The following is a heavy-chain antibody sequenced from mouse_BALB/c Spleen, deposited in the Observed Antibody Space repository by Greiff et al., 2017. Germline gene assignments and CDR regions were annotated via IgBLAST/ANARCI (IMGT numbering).Heavy chain of an antibody. CDR3: ARTDGYYVGDYAMDY. V-gene: IGHV1-14*01. D-gene: IGHD2-3*01. CDR2: INPYNDGT. J-gene: IGHJ4*01. Sequence: EVQLQESGPELVKPGASVKMSCKASGYTFTSYVMHWVKQKPGQGLEWIGYINPYNDGTKYNEKFKGKATLTSDKSSSTAYMELSSLTSEDSAVYYCARTDGYYVGDYAMDYWGQGTSDTVSS. CDR1: GYTFTSYV.